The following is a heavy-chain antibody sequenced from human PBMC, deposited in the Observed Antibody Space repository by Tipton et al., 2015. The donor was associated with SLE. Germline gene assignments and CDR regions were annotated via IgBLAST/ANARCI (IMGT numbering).Heavy chain of an antibody. D-gene: IGHD6-19*01. V-gene: IGHV3-20*04. CDR2: VNWSGGST. CDR1: GFTFDDYG. CDR3: ARGIAVAAGYFDY. Sequence: SLRLSCAASGFTFDDYGMSWVRQAPGKGLEWVSGVNWSGGSTGYADSVKGRFTISRDNAKNSLYLQMNSLRAEDTALYYCARGIAVAAGYFDYWGQGTLVTVSS. J-gene: IGHJ4*02.